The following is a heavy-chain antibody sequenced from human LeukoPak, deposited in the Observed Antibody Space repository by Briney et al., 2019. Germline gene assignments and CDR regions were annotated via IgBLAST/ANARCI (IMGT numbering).Heavy chain of an antibody. Sequence: SETLSLTCTVSGGSISSYYWSWIRQPPGKGLEWIGSIYYSGSTYYNPSLKSRVSISVDRSKNQFSLKFSSVIAADTAVYYCARGYSGSYSGGFDIWGQGTMVTVSS. CDR1: GGSISSYY. J-gene: IGHJ3*02. CDR3: ARGYSGSYSGGFDI. D-gene: IGHD1-26*01. V-gene: IGHV4-59*01. CDR2: IYYSGST.